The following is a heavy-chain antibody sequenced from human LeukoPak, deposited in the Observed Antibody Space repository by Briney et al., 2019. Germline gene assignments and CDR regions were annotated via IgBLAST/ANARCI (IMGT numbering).Heavy chain of an antibody. V-gene: IGHV3-30*02. CDR1: GFTFSSYG. CDR2: IRYDGSNK. Sequence: GGSLRLSCAASGFTFSSYGMHWVRQAPGKGLEWVAFIRYDGSNKYYADSVKGRFTISRDNSKNTLYLQMNSLRAEDTAVYYCAKGTEAAAGNDWFDPWGQGTLVTVSS. D-gene: IGHD6-13*01. CDR3: AKGTEAAAGNDWFDP. J-gene: IGHJ5*02.